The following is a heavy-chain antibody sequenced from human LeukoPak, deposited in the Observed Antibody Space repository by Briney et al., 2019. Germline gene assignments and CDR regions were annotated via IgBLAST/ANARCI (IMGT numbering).Heavy chain of an antibody. D-gene: IGHD3-10*01. CDR1: GYTFTSCG. Sequence: ASVKVSCKASGYTFTSCGISWVRQAPGQGLEWMGWISAYNGNANYAQKLQGRVTMTTDTSTSTAYMELRSLRSDDTAVYYCARDREAYGSGSYLLYWGQGALVTVSS. J-gene: IGHJ4*02. V-gene: IGHV1-18*04. CDR2: ISAYNGNA. CDR3: ARDREAYGSGSYLLY.